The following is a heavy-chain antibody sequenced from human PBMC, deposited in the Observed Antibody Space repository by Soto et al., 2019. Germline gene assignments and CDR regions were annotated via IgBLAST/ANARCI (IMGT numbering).Heavy chain of an antibody. CDR2: INHSGST. CDR3: ARYYGGKVLDY. D-gene: IGHD4-17*01. J-gene: IGHJ4*02. V-gene: IGHV4-34*01. CDR1: GRSFSGYY. Sequence: QVQLQQWGAGLLKPSETLSLTCAVYGRSFSGYYWSWIRQPPGKGLEWIGEINHSGSTNYNPSLKSRVTISVDTSISVDTSKNQFSLKLSSVTAAYTAVYYCARYYGGKVLDYWGQGTLVTVSS.